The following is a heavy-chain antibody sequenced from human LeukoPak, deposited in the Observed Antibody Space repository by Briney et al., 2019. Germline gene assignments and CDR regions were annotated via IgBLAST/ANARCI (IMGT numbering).Heavy chain of an antibody. CDR1: GGSISSSSYY. CDR2: VYGSGST. Sequence: SETLSLTCTVSGGSISSSSYYWGWIRQPPGKGLGWIGSVYGSGSTYYSPSHKSRVTISVDTSKNQFSLNLSSVTAADTAVYYCARHSVHFDYWGQGTLVTVSS. V-gene: IGHV4-39*01. J-gene: IGHJ4*02. CDR3: ARHSVHFDY.